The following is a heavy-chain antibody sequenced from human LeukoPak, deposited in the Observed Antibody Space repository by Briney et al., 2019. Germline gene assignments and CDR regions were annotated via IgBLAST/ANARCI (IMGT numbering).Heavy chain of an antibody. CDR1: GYTFTSYD. D-gene: IGHD5-18*01. CDR2: MNPNSGNT. CDR3: ASIMEDTDDAFDI. V-gene: IGHV1-8*03. J-gene: IGHJ3*02. Sequence: ASVKVSCKASGYTFTSYDINWVRQATGQGLEWMGWMNPNSGNTGYAQKFQGRVTITRNTSISTAYMELSSLRSEDTAVYYCASIMEDTDDAFDIWGQGTMVTVSS.